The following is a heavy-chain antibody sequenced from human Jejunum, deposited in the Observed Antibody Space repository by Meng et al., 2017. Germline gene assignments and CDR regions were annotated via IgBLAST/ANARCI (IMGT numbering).Heavy chain of an antibody. CDR1: GGSVSSSGYQ. CDR2: AST. CDR3: ARDHWGSLDY. D-gene: IGHD7-27*01. J-gene: IGHJ4*02. Sequence: QVQLQESGPGLVRTSETPSLICAVSGGSVSSSGYQWGWIRQPPGKGLEWIGYASTNYNPSLKSRVTISVDTSKNQFSLKLTSVTAADTAVYYCARDHWGSLDYWGQGVLVTVSS. V-gene: IGHV4-61*08.